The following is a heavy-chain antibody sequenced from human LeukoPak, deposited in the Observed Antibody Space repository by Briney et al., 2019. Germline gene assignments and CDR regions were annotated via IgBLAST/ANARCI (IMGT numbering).Heavy chain of an antibody. V-gene: IGHV3-48*04. J-gene: IGHJ3*02. D-gene: IGHD1-14*01. CDR3: ARWYVSDAFDI. CDR2: ISSSSSTI. Sequence: GGSLRLSCAASGFTFSNYAMSWVRQAPGKGLEWVSYISSSSSTIYYADSVKGRFTISRDNAKNSLYLQMNSLRAEDTAVYYCARWYVSDAFDIWGQGTMVTVSS. CDR1: GFTFSNYA.